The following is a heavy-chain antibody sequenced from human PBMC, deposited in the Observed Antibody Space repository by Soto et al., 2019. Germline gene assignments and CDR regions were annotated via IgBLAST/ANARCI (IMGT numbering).Heavy chain of an antibody. D-gene: IGHD1-1*01. J-gene: IGHJ4*02. CDR1: GGSISSYYW. CDR2: IDWDDDK. Sequence: TLSLTCTASGGSISSYYWSWIRQPPGKALEWLARIDWDDDKYYSTSLKTRLTISKDTSKNQVVLTMTNMDPVDTATYYCACATVQRPFYFDYWGQGTLVTVSS. CDR3: ACATVQRPFYFDY. V-gene: IGHV2-70*11.